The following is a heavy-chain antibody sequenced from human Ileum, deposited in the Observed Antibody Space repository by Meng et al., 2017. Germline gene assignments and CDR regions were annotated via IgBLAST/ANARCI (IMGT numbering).Heavy chain of an antibody. J-gene: IGHJ5*02. Sequence: QVQLQESGPGLVKPSQTLSLTCTVSGGSISSGDYYWSWIRQPPGMGLEWIGYIYYSGSTYYNPSLKSRVTISVDTSKNQFSLKLSSVTAADTAVYYCARENTIFGVVWGSWFDPWGQGTLVTVSS. V-gene: IGHV4-30-4*01. D-gene: IGHD3-3*01. CDR2: IYYSGST. CDR1: GGSISSGDYY. CDR3: ARENTIFGVVWGSWFDP.